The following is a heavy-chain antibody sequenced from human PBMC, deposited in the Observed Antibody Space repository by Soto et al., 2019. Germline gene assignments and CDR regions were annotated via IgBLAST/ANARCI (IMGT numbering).Heavy chain of an antibody. D-gene: IGHD3-22*01. CDR1: GGTFSSYA. V-gene: IGHV1-69*13. CDR2: IIPIFGTA. J-gene: IGHJ1*01. Sequence: SVKVSCKASGGTFSSYAISWVRQAPGQGLEWMGGIIPIFGTANYAQKFQGRVTITADESTSTAYMELSSLRSEDTAVYYCARDRDDSSGYPEYFQHWGQGTXVTVS. CDR3: ARDRDDSSGYPEYFQH.